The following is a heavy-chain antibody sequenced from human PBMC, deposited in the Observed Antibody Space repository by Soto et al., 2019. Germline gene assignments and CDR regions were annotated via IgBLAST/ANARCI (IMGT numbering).Heavy chain of an antibody. V-gene: IGHV1-69*06. Sequence: SVKVSCKASGGTFSSYAISWVRQAPGQGLEWMGWIIPIFGTANYAQKFQGRGTITADKSTSTAYMELSSLRSEDKAVYYCARDHPRQQEAGTEYYGMDVWGQGTTVTVSS. CDR2: IIPIFGTA. D-gene: IGHD6-19*01. CDR1: GGTFSSYA. J-gene: IGHJ6*02. CDR3: ARDHPRQQEAGTEYYGMDV.